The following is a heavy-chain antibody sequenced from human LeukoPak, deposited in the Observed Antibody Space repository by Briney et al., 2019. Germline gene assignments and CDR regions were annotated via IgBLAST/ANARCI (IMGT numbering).Heavy chain of an antibody. CDR3: ARDPYSSGWSHYFDY. CDR1: GFTFSDYY. V-gene: IGHV3-11*04. J-gene: IGHJ4*02. D-gene: IGHD6-19*01. CDR2: ISSSGSTI. Sequence: GGSLRLSCAASGFTFSDYYMSWIRQAPGKGLEWVSYISSSGSTIYYADSVKGRFTISRDNAKNSLYLQMNSLRAEDTAVYYCARDPYSSGWSHYFDYWGQGTLVTVSS.